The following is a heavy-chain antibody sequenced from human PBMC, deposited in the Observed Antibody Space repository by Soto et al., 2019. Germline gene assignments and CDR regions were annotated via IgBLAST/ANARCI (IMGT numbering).Heavy chain of an antibody. J-gene: IGHJ6*02. V-gene: IGHV5-51*01. CDR2: IYPGDSDT. CDR1: GYSFTSYW. CDR3: ARHETTATGAYYYYGMDV. D-gene: IGHD4-17*01. Sequence: GESLKISCKGSGYSFTSYWIGWVRQMPGKGLEWMGIIYPGDSDTRYSPSFQGQVTISADKSISTAYLQWSSLKASDTAMYYCARHETTATGAYYYYGMDVWGQGTTVTVSS.